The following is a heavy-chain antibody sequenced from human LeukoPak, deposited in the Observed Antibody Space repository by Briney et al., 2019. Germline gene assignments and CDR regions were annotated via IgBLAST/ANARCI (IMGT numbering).Heavy chain of an antibody. V-gene: IGHV4-30-2*01. D-gene: IGHD3-22*01. CDR1: GGSISSGGYS. CDR2: IYHSGST. Sequence: PSETLSLTCAVSGGSISSGGYSWSWIRQPPGKGLEWIGYIYHSGSTYYNPSLKSRVTISVDRSKNQFSLKLSSVTAADTAVYYCARGGYYDSSGYQGIDYWGQGRLVTVSS. CDR3: ARGGYYDSSGYQGIDY. J-gene: IGHJ4*02.